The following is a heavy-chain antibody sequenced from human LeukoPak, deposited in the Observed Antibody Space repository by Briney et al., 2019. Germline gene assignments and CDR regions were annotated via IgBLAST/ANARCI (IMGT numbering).Heavy chain of an antibody. Sequence: GESLKISCQGSGYSFTSYWIGWVRELPGEGLESGGNIYSGDSDTKHSPSFQGQVTISADKAISTAYVKLSSLKASDTAMYYCARGYCSSTSCYAGRAFDIWGQGTMVTVS. CDR3: ARGYCSSTSCYAGRAFDI. D-gene: IGHD2-2*01. J-gene: IGHJ3*02. V-gene: IGHV5-51*01. CDR1: GYSFTSYW. CDR2: IYSGDSDT.